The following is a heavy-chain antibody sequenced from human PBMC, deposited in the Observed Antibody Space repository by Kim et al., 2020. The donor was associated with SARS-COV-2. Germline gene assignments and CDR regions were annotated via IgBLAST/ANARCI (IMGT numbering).Heavy chain of an antibody. CDR1: GYTFTSYG. V-gene: IGHV1-18*01. D-gene: IGHD3-10*01. CDR3: ARAPITMVRGVIGPVFMDV. J-gene: IGHJ6*02. CDR2: ISAYNGNT. Sequence: ASVKVSCKASGYTFTSYGISWVRQAPGQGLEWMGWISAYNGNTNYAQKLQGRVTMTTDTSTSTAYMELRSLRSDDTAVYYCARAPITMVRGVIGPVFMDVWGQGTTVTVSS.